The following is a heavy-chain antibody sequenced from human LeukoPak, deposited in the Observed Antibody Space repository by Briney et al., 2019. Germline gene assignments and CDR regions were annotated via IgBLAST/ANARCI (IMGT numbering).Heavy chain of an antibody. CDR2: IYYSGST. CDR1: GGSISSGGYY. D-gene: IGHD4/OR15-4a*01. J-gene: IGHJ4*02. CDR3: ARGFGAGESRGLDY. V-gene: IGHV4-31*03. Sequence: SETLSLTCSVSGGSISSGGYYWSWIRQHPGKGLEWIGYIYYSGSTYYNPSLKSRVTISVDTSKNQFSLKLSSVTAADTAVYYCARGFGAGESRGLDYWGQGTLVTVSS.